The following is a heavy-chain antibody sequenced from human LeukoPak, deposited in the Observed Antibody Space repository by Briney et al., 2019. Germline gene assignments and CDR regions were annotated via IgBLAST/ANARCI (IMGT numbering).Heavy chain of an antibody. J-gene: IGHJ4*02. Sequence: ASVKVSCKASGGTFSSYTISWVRQAPGQGLELVGRIIPILGIANYAQKFQGRVTITADKSTSTAYMELSSLRSEDTAVYYCAGGRFLEEKDRYYFDYWGQGTLVTVSS. CDR2: IIPILGIA. D-gene: IGHD3-3*01. CDR3: AGGRFLEEKDRYYFDY. V-gene: IGHV1-69*02. CDR1: GGTFSSYT.